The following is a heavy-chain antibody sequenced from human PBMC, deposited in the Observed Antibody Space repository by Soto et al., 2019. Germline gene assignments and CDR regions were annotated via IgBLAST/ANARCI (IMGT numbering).Heavy chain of an antibody. D-gene: IGHD6-13*01. CDR1: GFTFSSYG. J-gene: IGHJ4*02. V-gene: IGHV3-30*18. Sequence: QVQLVESGGGVVQPGRSLRLSCAASGFTFSSYGMHWVRQGPGKGLEWVAVISYDGSNKYYADSVKGRFTISRDNSKNTLYLQMNSLRAEDTAVYYCAKGLYSSSWPPNWGQGTLVTVSS. CDR2: ISYDGSNK. CDR3: AKGLYSSSWPPN.